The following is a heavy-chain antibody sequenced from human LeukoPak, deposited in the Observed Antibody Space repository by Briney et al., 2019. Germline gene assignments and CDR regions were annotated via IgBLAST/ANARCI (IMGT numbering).Heavy chain of an antibody. CDR3: ARDNQDYGDYDWFDP. CDR1: GGSISSSNW. D-gene: IGHD4-17*01. J-gene: IGHJ5*02. V-gene: IGHV4-4*02. Sequence: SETLSLTCAVSGGSISSSNWWSWVRQPPGKGLEWIGEIYHSGSTNYNPSLKSRVTISVDKSKYQFSLKLSSVTAADTAVYYCARDNQDYGDYDWFDPWGQGTLVTVSS. CDR2: IYHSGST.